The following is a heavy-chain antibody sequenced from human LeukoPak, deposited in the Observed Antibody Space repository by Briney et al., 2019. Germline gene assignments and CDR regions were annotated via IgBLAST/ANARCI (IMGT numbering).Heavy chain of an antibody. J-gene: IGHJ6*02. CDR2: LNSDGSMT. CDR3: ASPYYDTRGSNGYYNMDV. D-gene: IGHD3-22*01. Sequence: GGSLRLSCAASGFTFSRNWMHWFRQPQGKGLGWVSRLNSDGSMTFYADSVKGRFTISRDNAKNTLYLQMNSLRAEDTAVYYCASPYYDTRGSNGYYNMDVWGQGTTVIVSS. CDR1: GFTFSRNW. V-gene: IGHV3-74*01.